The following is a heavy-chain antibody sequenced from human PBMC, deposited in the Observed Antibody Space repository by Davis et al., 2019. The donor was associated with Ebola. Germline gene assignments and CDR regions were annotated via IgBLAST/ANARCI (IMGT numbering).Heavy chain of an antibody. Sequence: AASVKVSCKASGYTFTSYFISWVRQAPGQGLEWMGWISAYNGNTNYAQKLQGRVTMTTDTSTSTAYMELRSLRSDDTAVYYCARGINMIEPRNYFDYWGQGTLVTVSS. J-gene: IGHJ4*02. CDR2: ISAYNGNT. D-gene: IGHD3-22*01. CDR3: ARGINMIEPRNYFDY. V-gene: IGHV1-18*04. CDR1: GYTFTSYF.